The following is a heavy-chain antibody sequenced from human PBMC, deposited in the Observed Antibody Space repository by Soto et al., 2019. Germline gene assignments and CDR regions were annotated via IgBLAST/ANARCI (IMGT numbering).Heavy chain of an antibody. D-gene: IGHD2-15*01. CDR3: ARVGGKYCSGGSCYGSRHAFXI. J-gene: IGHJ3*02. CDR1: GGSFSGYY. Sequence: SETLSLTCAVYGGSFSGYYWSWIRQPPGKGLEWIGEINHSGSTNYNPSLKSRVTISVDTSKNQFSLKLSSVTAADTAVYYCARVGGKYCSGGSCYGSRHAFXIWGQGTMVTVSS. CDR2: INHSGST. V-gene: IGHV4-34*01.